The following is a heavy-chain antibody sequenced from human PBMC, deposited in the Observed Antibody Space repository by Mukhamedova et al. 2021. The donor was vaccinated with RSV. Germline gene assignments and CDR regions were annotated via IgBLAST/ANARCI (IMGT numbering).Heavy chain of an antibody. CDR2: IRSKANSYAT. CDR3: SRLFNTATDY. D-gene: IGHD2/OR15-2a*01. J-gene: IGHJ4*02. V-gene: IGHV3-73*01. Sequence: AMHWVRQASGKGLEWIGRIRSKANSYATAYAASVEGRFTISRDDSKNTAYLQMNSLKTEDTAVYYCSRLFNTATDYWGQGTLVTVSS. CDR1: A.